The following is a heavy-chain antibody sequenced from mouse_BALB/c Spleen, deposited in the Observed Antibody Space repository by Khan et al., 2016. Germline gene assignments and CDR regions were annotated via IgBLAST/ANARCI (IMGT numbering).Heavy chain of an antibody. D-gene: IGHD1-1*02. V-gene: IGHV1-7*01. CDR2: INPSTGYT. J-gene: IGHJ2*01. CDR1: GYTFTSYW. CDR3: ARSGGNYFDY. Sequence: QVQLKQSGAELAKPGASVKMSCKASGYTFTSYWMHWVKQRPGQGLEWIGYINPSTGYTEYNQKFKDKATLTADKSSSTAYMQLSSLTSEDSAVYYCARSGGNYFDYWGQGTTLTVSS.